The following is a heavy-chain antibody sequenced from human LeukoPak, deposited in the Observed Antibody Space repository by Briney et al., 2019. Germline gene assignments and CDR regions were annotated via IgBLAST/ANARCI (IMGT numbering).Heavy chain of an antibody. CDR1: GFTVSSNY. V-gene: IGHV3-66*01. CDR2: MYIDGST. CDR3: AREGIAAAGTSHYYYGMDV. D-gene: IGHD6-13*01. J-gene: IGHJ6*02. Sequence: GGSLRLSCTASGFTVSSNYMAWVRQAPGKGLEWVSVMYIDGSTYYADSVKGRFTISRDNSQNTLYLQMNSLRAEDTAVYYCAREGIAAAGTSHYYYGMDVWGQGTTVTVS.